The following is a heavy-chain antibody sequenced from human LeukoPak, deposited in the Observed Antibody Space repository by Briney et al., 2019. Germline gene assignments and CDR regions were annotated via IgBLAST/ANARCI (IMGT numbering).Heavy chain of an antibody. CDR2: ISSSSSTI. CDR3: ARAPVRGSGWYGGFDP. V-gene: IGHV3-48*01. CDR1: GFTFSSYS. Sequence: GGSLRLSCAASGFTFSSYSMNWVRQAPGKGLEWVSYISSSSSTIYYADSVKGRFTISRDNAKNSLYLQMNSLRAGDTAVYYCARAPVRGSGWYGGFDPWGQGTLVTVSS. J-gene: IGHJ5*02. D-gene: IGHD6-19*01.